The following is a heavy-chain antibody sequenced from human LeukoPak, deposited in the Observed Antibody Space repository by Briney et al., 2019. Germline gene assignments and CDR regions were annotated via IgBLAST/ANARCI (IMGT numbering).Heavy chain of an antibody. CDR2: ISSSGSTI. CDR3: AREYDLGVHYYFDY. Sequence: GGSLRLSCAASGFTFSDFYMSWIRQAPGKGLEWVSYISSSGSTIYYADSVKGRFTISRDNAKNSLYLQMNSLRAEDTAVYYCAREYDLGVHYYFDYWGQGTLVTASS. J-gene: IGHJ4*02. V-gene: IGHV3-11*04. CDR1: GFTFSDFY. D-gene: IGHD3-16*01.